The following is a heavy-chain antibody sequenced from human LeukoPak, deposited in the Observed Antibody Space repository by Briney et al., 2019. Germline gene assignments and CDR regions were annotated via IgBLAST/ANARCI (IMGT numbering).Heavy chain of an antibody. V-gene: IGHV3-23*01. CDR3: ASKIPSSVKYYFDY. CDR2: ISSSGGST. CDR1: GFTFRNYA. Sequence: GGSLRLSCAGSGFTFRNYAMSWVRQAPGKGLEWVSVISSSGGSTYYADSVKGRFTISRDNSKNTLYLLMNSLRAEDTAVYYCASKIPSSVKYYFDYWGQGTLVTVSS. J-gene: IGHJ4*02. D-gene: IGHD3-22*01.